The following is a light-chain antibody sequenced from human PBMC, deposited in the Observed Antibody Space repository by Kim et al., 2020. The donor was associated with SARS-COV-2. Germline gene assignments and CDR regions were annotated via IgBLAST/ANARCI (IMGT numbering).Light chain of an antibody. Sequence: GQSVTIPCTGTSSDVGGYNRVSWYQQPPGTAPKLMIYEVTNRPSGIPDRFSGSKSGNTASLTISGLLAEDEGDYYCSSFTSSTTWVFGGGTKLTVL. V-gene: IGLV2-18*02. CDR2: EVT. CDR3: SSFTSSTTWV. J-gene: IGLJ3*02. CDR1: SSDVGGYNR.